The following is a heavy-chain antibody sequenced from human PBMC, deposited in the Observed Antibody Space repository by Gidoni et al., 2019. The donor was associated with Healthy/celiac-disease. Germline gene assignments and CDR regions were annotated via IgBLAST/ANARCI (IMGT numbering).Heavy chain of an antibody. J-gene: IGHJ4*02. CDR2: INPNSGGT. D-gene: IGHD5-18*01. CDR3: AREWSYGPELSPYFDY. Sequence: QVQLVQSGAEVKKPGASVKVSCKASGYTFTGYYMHWVRQAPGQGLEWMGWINPNSGGTNYAQKFQGRVTMTRDTSISTAYMELSRLRSDDTAVYYCAREWSYGPELSPYFDYWGQGTLVTVSS. CDR1: GYTFTGYY. V-gene: IGHV1-2*02.